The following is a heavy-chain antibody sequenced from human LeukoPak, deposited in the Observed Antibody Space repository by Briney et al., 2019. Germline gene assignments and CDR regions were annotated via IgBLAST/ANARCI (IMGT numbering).Heavy chain of an antibody. CDR1: GFTFSSYS. D-gene: IGHD3-10*01. V-gene: IGHV3-21*01. CDR3: ARATRITMVRGVKVGYYYGMDV. Sequence: GGSLRLSCAASGFTFSSYSMNWVRQVPGKGLEWVSSISSSSSYIYYADSVKGRFTISRDNAKNSLYLQMNSLRAEDTAVYYCARATRITMVRGVKVGYYYGMDVWGQGTTVTVSS. J-gene: IGHJ6*02. CDR2: ISSSSSYI.